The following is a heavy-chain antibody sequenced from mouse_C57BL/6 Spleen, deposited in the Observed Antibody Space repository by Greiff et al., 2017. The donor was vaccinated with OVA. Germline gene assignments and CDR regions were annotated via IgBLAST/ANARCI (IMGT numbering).Heavy chain of an antibody. V-gene: IGHV1-19*01. CDR2: INPYNGGT. D-gene: IGHD2-5*01. J-gene: IGHJ4*01. CDR1: GYTFTDYY. CDR3: ARAVTHYYAMDY. Sequence: EVQLQQSGPVLVKPGASVKMSCKASGYTFTDYYMNWVKQSHGKSLEWIGVINPYNGGTSYNQKFKGKATLTVDKSSSTAYMELNSLTSEDSAVYYCARAVTHYYAMDYWGQGTSVTVSS.